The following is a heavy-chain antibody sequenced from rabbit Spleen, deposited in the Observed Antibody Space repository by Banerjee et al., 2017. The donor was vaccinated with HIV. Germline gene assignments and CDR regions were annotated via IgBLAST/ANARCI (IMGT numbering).Heavy chain of an antibody. CDR3: ARDTGTSFSTYGMDL. Sequence: QSLEESGGDLVKPGASLTLTCTASGFDFSTYYMCWVRQAPGKGLEWIACIYAGSGGTTWYASWAKGRFTCSKTSSTTVTLQMTSLTVADTATYFCARDTGTSFSTYGMDLWGPGTLVTVS. CDR1: GFDFSTYY. CDR2: IYAGSGGTT. D-gene: IGHD7-1*01. J-gene: IGHJ6*01. V-gene: IGHV1S40*01.